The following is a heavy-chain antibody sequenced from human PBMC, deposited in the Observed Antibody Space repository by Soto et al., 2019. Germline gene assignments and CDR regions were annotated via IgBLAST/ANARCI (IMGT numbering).Heavy chain of an antibody. Sequence: GGSLRLSCAASGFTFSSYWMSWVRQAPGKGLEWVANIKQDGSEKYYVDSVKGRFTISRDNAKNSLYLQMNSLRAEDTAVYYCARRYCSSTSCYIRRGMDVWGQGTTVTVSS. CDR3: ARRYCSSTSCYIRRGMDV. CDR2: IKQDGSEK. D-gene: IGHD2-2*02. V-gene: IGHV3-7*03. J-gene: IGHJ6*02. CDR1: GFTFSSYW.